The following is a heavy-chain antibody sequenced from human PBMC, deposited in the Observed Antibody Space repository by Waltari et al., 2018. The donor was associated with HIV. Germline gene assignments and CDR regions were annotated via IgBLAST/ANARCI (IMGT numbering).Heavy chain of an antibody. CDR3: ARDGGSPPNRWFDP. Sequence: EVHLVESGGGLVTRGGSLRLSCAASGFSFSSYSLTWVRQAPGKGLEWVLSISSSSNFIYYAYSVKGRFTISRDNAKNSLYLQMNSLRAEDTAVYYCARDGGSPPNRWFDPWGQGTLVTVSS. CDR2: ISSSSNFI. V-gene: IGHV3-21*01. J-gene: IGHJ5*02. CDR1: GFSFSSYS. D-gene: IGHD1-26*01.